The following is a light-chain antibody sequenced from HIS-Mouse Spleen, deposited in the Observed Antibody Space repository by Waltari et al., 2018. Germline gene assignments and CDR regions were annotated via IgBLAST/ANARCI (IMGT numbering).Light chain of an antibody. CDR3: YSTDSSGNHRV. J-gene: IGLJ2*01. CDR2: EDS. V-gene: IGLV3-10*01. CDR1: ALPKKY. Sequence: SYELTQPPSVSVSPGQTARITCSGDALPKKYAYWYQQKSGQAPVLVIYEDSKRPSGIPGRCSGSSSVTMATLTISGAQVEDEADYYWYSTDSSGNHRVFGGGTKLTVL.